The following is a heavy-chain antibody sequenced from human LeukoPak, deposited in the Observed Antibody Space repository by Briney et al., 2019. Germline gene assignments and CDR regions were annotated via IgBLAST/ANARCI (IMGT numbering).Heavy chain of an antibody. CDR1: GFSLTTTGGG. Sequence: SGPTLVNPTQTLTLTCTFSGFSLTTTGGGVGWIRQPPGKALGWLAMIYWDDDKRYSPSLKSRLTITKDPAKNQVVLTMTNMDPVDTAIYFCAHPGGFGFDFWGQGTLVAVSS. D-gene: IGHD1-14*01. CDR2: IYWDDDK. J-gene: IGHJ4*02. CDR3: AHPGGFGFDF. V-gene: IGHV2-5*02.